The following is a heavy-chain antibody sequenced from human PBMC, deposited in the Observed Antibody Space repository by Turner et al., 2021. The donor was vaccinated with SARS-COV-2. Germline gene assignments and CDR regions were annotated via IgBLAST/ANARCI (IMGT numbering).Heavy chain of an antibody. D-gene: IGHD5-18*01. CDR1: GSTFTGYY. CDR2: INPNSGGT. V-gene: IGHV1-2*02. J-gene: IGHJ6*02. CDR3: ARSRYTYGSYYYYGMDV. Sequence: QVQLVQSGAEVKKPGASVKVSCKASGSTFTGYYMPWVRQAPGQGVEGMGWINPNSGGTNYDKKFQGRVTMTWDTSISTAYMELSRLRSDDTAVYYCARSRYTYGSYYYYGMDVWGQGTTVTVSS.